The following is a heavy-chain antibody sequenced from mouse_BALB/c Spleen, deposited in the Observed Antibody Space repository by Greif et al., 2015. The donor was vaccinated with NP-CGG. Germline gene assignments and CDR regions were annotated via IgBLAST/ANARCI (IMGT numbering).Heavy chain of an antibody. J-gene: IGHJ4*01. CDR2: IYPGSGNT. Sequence: QVQLQQPGPELVKPGASVKISCKASGYTFTDYYINWVKQKPGQGLEWIGWIYPGSGNTKYNEKFKGKATLTVGTSSSTAYMQLSSLTSEDTAVHFCARRTGTEAMDYWGQGTSVTVSS. V-gene: IGHV1-84*02. CDR3: ARRTGTEAMDY. CDR1: GYTFTDYY. D-gene: IGHD4-1*01.